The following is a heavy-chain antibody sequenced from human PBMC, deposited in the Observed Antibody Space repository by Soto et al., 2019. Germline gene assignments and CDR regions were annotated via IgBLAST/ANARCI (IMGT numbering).Heavy chain of an antibody. V-gene: IGHV3-23*01. Sequence: EGSLRLSCAASGFNFSNYAMSWVRQAPGKGLEWVSLISATGGATYYADSVKARFTISRDNSHNTLYLQVYSYNSDDTAAYYSAIDPRAAGTSAFYFDFCGRGAQVAVSS. J-gene: IGHJ4*02. CDR2: ISATGGAT. CDR1: GFNFSNYA. CDR3: AIDPRAAGTSAFYFDF. D-gene: IGHD1-1*01.